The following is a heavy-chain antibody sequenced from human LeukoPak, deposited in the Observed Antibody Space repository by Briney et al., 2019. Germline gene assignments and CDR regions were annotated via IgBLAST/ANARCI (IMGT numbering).Heavy chain of an antibody. CDR2: IRSKAYGGTT. CDR1: GFTFGDYA. Sequence: GGSLRLSCTASGFTFGDYAMSWFRQAPGKGLEWVGFIRSKAYGGTTEYAASVKGRFTISRDDSKSIAYLQMNSLKTEDTAVYYCESYSSSSDYYYYYMDVWGKGTTVTVSS. CDR3: ESYSSSSDYYYYYMDV. V-gene: IGHV3-49*03. D-gene: IGHD6-6*01. J-gene: IGHJ6*03.